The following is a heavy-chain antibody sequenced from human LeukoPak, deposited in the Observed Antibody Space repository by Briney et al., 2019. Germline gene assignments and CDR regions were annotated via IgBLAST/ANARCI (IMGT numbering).Heavy chain of an antibody. Sequence: SETLSLTYIVSGGSISGSNYFWGWIRQPPGKGLELIGSIYYTGSTYYNPSLKSRVTISVDTSKNQFFLKLNSVTAADTAMFYCASLYGGYPYWGQGTLVTVSS. CDR2: IYYTGST. CDR3: ASLYGGYPY. V-gene: IGHV4-39*01. J-gene: IGHJ4*02. D-gene: IGHD5-12*01. CDR1: GGSISGSNYF.